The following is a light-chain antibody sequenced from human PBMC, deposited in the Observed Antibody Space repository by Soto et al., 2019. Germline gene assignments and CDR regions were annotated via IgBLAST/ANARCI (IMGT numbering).Light chain of an antibody. Sequence: ETVLTQSPGTLSLSPGERATLSCRASHSVSSSYLAWYQQKPDQAPRLLIYGASSRATGIPDRFSGSGSGTDFTLTISRLEPEDFAVYYCQQFDTSPPRTFGQGTRLEIK. CDR2: GAS. CDR3: QQFDTSPPRT. J-gene: IGKJ5*01. CDR1: HSVSSSY. V-gene: IGKV3-20*01.